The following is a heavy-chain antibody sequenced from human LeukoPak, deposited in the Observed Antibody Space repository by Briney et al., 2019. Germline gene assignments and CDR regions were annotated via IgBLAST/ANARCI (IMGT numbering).Heavy chain of an antibody. Sequence: GASLKISCKGSGYSFNTYWIAWVRQMPGKGLEWMGIIYPGDSDTKYSPSFQGQVTISADNSISTAYLQWSGLKASDTAMYYCARHSSSWYYFDYWGQGTLVTVSS. CDR3: ARHSSSWYYFDY. V-gene: IGHV5-51*01. CDR2: IYPGDSDT. D-gene: IGHD6-13*01. J-gene: IGHJ4*02. CDR1: GYSFNTYW.